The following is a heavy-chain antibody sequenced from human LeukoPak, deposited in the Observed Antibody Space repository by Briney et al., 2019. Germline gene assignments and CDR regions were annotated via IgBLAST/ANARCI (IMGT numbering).Heavy chain of an antibody. Sequence: PSESLSLTCTVSGGSISSSSYYWGWIRQPPGKGLEWIGSMYYSGSTHYNASLKSRVTISLDTAKNQFSLKLSSVTAADTAVYLCARLASDYYGSGSYYYYMDVWGKGTTVTVSS. V-gene: IGHV4-39*01. J-gene: IGHJ6*03. CDR3: ARLASDYYGSGSYYYYMDV. CDR2: MYYSGST. CDR1: GGSISSSSYY. D-gene: IGHD3-10*01.